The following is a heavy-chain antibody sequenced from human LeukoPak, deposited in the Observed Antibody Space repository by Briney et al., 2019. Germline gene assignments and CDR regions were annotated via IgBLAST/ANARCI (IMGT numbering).Heavy chain of an antibody. CDR1: GFTFSSYS. D-gene: IGHD3-10*01. V-gene: IGHV3-21*01. CDR2: ISSSSSYI. Sequence: GGSLRLSCAASGFTFSSYSMNWVRQAPGKGLEWVSSISSSSSYIYYADSVKGRFTISRDNSKNTLYLQMNSLIADDTAVYYCTRGYGSFDNWGQGTLVIVSS. J-gene: IGHJ4*02. CDR3: TRGYGSFDN.